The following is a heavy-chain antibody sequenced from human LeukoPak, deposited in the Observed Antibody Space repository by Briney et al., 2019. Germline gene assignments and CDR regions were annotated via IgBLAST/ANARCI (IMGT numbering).Heavy chain of an antibody. CDR3: ARSFLGYCSGGSCYSDY. CDR2: ISAYNGNT. CDR1: VYTFTSYG. V-gene: IGHV1-18*01. D-gene: IGHD2-15*01. Sequence: ASVKVSCKASVYTFTSYGISWVGQSPGQGLEWMGWISAYNGNTNYTQKRPGRVAMTTDTSPSTAYMELRGLRSDDTAVYYCARSFLGYCSGGSCYSDYWGQGTLVTVSS. J-gene: IGHJ4*02.